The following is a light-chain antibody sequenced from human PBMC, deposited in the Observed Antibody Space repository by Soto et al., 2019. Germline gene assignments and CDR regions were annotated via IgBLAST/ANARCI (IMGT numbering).Light chain of an antibody. CDR3: QSYDSNLSGLV. CDR2: GNT. CDR1: SSNIGAGYD. Sequence: QSALTQPPSVSGAPGQRVTISCTGSSSNIGAGYDVHWYQQLPGTAPKLLIYGNTNRPSGVPDRFSGSKSGTSASLAITGLQAEDEADYYCQSYDSNLSGLVFGGGTKLTVL. J-gene: IGLJ2*01. V-gene: IGLV1-40*01.